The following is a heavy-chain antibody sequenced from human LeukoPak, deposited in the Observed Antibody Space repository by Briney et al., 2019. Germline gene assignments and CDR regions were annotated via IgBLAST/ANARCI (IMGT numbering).Heavy chain of an antibody. CDR2: ISSSSSYI. CDR1: GFTFSSYS. J-gene: IGHJ4*02. CDR3: ASRNGIVVVPAAALN. D-gene: IGHD2-2*01. V-gene: IGHV3-21*01. Sequence: GGSLRLSCAASGFTFSSYSMNWVRQAPGKGLEWVSSISSSSSYIYYADSVKGRFTISRDNAKNSLYLQMNSLRAEDTAVYYCASRNGIVVVPAAALNWGQGTLVTVSS.